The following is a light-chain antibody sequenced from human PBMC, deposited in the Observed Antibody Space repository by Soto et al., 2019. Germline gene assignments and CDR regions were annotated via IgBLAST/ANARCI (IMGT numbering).Light chain of an antibody. CDR2: DVS. V-gene: IGKV1-5*01. J-gene: IGKJ1*01. Sequence: DIQMTQSPSTLSASVGDRVTITCRASQSISSRLAWYQQKPGKAPKLLIYDVSNLESGVPSRFSGSGSGTEFTLTISSLQPDDFATYYCQQYNTFWTFGQGTKVEIK. CDR1: QSISSR. CDR3: QQYNTFWT.